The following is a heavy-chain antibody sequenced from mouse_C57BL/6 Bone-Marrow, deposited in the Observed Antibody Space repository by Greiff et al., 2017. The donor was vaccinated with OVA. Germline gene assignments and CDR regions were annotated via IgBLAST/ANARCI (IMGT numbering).Heavy chain of an antibody. V-gene: IGHV14-3*01. CDR3: VPITTVVATKRYFDV. D-gene: IGHD1-1*01. Sequence: EVQLQQSVAELVRPGASVKLSCTASGFNIKNTYMPWVKQRPEQGLEWIGRIDPANGNTKYAPKFQGKATITADTSSHTAYLQLSSLTSEDTAIYYCVPITTVVATKRYFDVWGTGTTVTVSS. CDR2: IDPANGNT. CDR1: GFNIKNTY. J-gene: IGHJ1*03.